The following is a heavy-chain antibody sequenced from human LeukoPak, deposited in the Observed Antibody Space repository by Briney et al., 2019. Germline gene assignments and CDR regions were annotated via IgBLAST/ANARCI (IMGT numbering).Heavy chain of an antibody. J-gene: IGHJ4*02. V-gene: IGHV4-30-4*07. CDR2: VYYSGGT. D-gene: IGHD5-12*01. CDR3: ASHSGGYAY. Sequence: SETLSLTCAVSGGSISSGYYWGWIRQPPRKGLEWIGYVYYSGGTYYNPSLKSRVTISVDTSKNQFSLKLSSVTAADTAVYYCASHSGGYAYWGQGTLVTVSS. CDR1: GGSISSGYY.